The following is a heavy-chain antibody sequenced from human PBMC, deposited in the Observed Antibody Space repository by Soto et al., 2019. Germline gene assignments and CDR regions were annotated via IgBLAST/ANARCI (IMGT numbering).Heavy chain of an antibody. Sequence: QVQLQESGPGLVKPSQTLSLTCTVSGGSISSGDYYWSWIRQPPGKGLEWIGYIYYSGSTYYNPSLKSRVTISVHTSKNQFALKLSSVTAADTAVYYCARDLRNYYYYYGMDVWGQGTTVTVSS. CDR2: IYYSGST. V-gene: IGHV4-30-4*01. CDR3: ARDLRNYYYYYGMDV. D-gene: IGHD3-10*01. J-gene: IGHJ6*02. CDR1: GGSISSGDYY.